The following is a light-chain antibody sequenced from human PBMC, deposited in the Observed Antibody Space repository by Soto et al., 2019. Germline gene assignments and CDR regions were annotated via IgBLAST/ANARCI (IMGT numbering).Light chain of an antibody. CDR1: QSVSSY. J-gene: IGKJ1*01. CDR2: DAS. Sequence: EIVLTQSPGTVSLTQGERATLSCRASQSVSSYLAWYQQKPGQAPRLLIYDASNRATGIPARFSGSGSGTDFTLTISSLEPEDFAVYYCQQRSNWWTFGQGTKVDI. CDR3: QQRSNWWT. V-gene: IGKV3-11*01.